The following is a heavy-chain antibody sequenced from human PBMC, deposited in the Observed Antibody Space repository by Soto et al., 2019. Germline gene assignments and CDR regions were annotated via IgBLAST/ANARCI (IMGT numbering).Heavy chain of an antibody. V-gene: IGHV3-23*01. J-gene: IGHJ4*02. CDR2: ISGSGGST. CDR1: GFIFSSYA. Sequence: EVQLLESGGGLVQPGGSLRLSCAASGFIFSSYAMSWVRQAPGKGLEWVSAISGSGGSTYYADSVKGRFTISRDNSKNTLYLQVNSRRAEDTAVYYCAKYRLCGNDYWGQGTLVTVSS. D-gene: IGHD3-16*01. CDR3: AKYRLCGNDY.